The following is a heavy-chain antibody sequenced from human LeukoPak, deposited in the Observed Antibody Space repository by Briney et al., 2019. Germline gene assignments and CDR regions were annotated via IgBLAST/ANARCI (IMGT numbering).Heavy chain of an antibody. V-gene: IGHV3-23*01. CDR3: AKDQGKVATYYDFWSGQFWDH. CDR2: ISGSGGST. CDR1: GFTFSSYA. J-gene: IGHJ4*02. Sequence: GGSLRLSCAASGFTFSSYAMSWVRQAPGKGLEWVSAISGSGGSTYYADSVKGRFTISGDNSKNTLYLQMNSLRAEDTAVYYCAKDQGKVATYYDFWSGQFWDHWGQGTLVTVSS. D-gene: IGHD3-3*01.